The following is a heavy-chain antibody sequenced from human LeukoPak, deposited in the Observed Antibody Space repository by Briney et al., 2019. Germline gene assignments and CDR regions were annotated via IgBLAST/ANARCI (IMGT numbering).Heavy chain of an antibody. CDR2: IIPILGIA. CDR1: GGTFSSYA. D-gene: IGHD3-16*01. V-gene: IGHV1-69*04. J-gene: IGHJ6*02. Sequence: ASVKVSCKASGGTFSSYAISWVRQAPGQGLEWMGRIIPILGIANYAQKFQGRVTITADKSTSTAYMELSSLRSEDTAVYYCARFGGHYYGMDVWGQGTTVTVSS. CDR3: ARFGGHYYGMDV.